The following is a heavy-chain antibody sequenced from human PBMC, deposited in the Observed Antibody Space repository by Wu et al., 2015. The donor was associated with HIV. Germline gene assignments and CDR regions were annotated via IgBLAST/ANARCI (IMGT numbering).Heavy chain of an antibody. CDR2: INPSGGST. Sequence: QVQLVQSGAEVKKPGASVKVSCKASGYTFTSYYMHWVRQAPGQGLEWMGIINPSGGSTSYAQKFQGRVTMTRDTSTSTVYMELSSLRSEDTAVYYCARACRPKLLVVRGVPDPWGQGTLVTVSS. J-gene: IGHJ5*02. V-gene: IGHV1-46*01. CDR3: ARACRPKLLVVRGVPDP. D-gene: IGHD3-10*01. CDR1: GYTFTSYY.